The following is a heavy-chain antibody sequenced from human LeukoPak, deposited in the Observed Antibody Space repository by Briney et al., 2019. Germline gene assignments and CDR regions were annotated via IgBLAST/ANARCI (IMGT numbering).Heavy chain of an antibody. D-gene: IGHD3-9*01. CDR2: IIPILGIA. V-gene: IGHV1-69*04. CDR3: ARAGYYDILTGYYSRNYYYGMDV. Sequence: ASVNVSCKASGGTFSSYAISWVRQAPGQGLEWMGRIIPILGIANYAQKFQGRVTITADKSTSTAYMELSRLRSEDTAVYYCARAGYYDILTGYYSRNYYYGMDVWGQGTTVTVSS. J-gene: IGHJ6*02. CDR1: GGTFSSYA.